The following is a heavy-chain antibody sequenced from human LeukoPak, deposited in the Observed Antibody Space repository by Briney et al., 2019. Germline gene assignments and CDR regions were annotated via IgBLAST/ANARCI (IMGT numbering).Heavy chain of an antibody. V-gene: IGHV4-59*01. D-gene: IGHD3-16*01. CDR1: GGSISSYY. J-gene: IGHJ3*02. Sequence: SETQSLTCTVSGGSISSYYWSWIRQPPGKGLEWIGYIYYSGSTNYNPSLKSRVTISVDTSKNQFSLKLSSVTAAGTAVYYCVRGGGTFDIWGQGTMVTVSS. CDR3: VRGGGTFDI. CDR2: IYYSGST.